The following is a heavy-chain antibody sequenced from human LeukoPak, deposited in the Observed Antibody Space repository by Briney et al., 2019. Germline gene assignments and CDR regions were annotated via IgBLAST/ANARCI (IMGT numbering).Heavy chain of an antibody. CDR1: GYTFTTYS. J-gene: IGHJ4*02. CDR3: ARDREIIAFDY. D-gene: IGHD3-10*01. V-gene: IGHV7-4-1*02. Sequence: ASVKVSCEASGYTFTTYSMNWVRQAPGQGLEWMGWINTNTGNPTYAQGFTGRFVFSLDTSVSTAYPQISSLEAEDTAVYYCARDREIIAFDYWGQGTLVSVSS. CDR2: INTNTGNP.